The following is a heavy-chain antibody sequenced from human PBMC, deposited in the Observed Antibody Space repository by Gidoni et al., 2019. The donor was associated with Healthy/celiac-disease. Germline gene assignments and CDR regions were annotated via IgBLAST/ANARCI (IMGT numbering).Heavy chain of an antibody. D-gene: IGHD2-15*01. J-gene: IGHJ6*02. CDR2: ISYDGSNK. Sequence: QVQLVESGGGVVQPGRSLSLACSASGFTSLSYGMHWVRQAPGKGLEWVAVISYDGSNKYYADSVKGRFTISRDNSKNTLYLQMNSLRAEDTAVYYCAKDRDSGSKGYYYYGMDVWGQGTTVTVSS. CDR3: AKDRDSGSKGYYYYGMDV. V-gene: IGHV3-30*18. CDR1: GFTSLSYG.